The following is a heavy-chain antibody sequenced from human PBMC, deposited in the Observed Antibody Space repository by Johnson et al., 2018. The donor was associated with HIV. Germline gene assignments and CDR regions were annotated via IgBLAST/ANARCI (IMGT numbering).Heavy chain of an antibody. Sequence: VQLVESGGGLVQPGGSLRLSCAASGFTVSSNYMSWVRQAPGKGLEWVSVIYSGGSTYYADSVKGRFTISRDNSKNTLYLQMNSLRAEDPAVYYCASLGGRTVTANDAFDIWGQGTMVTVSS. CDR3: ASLGGRTVTANDAFDI. CDR1: GFTVSSNY. V-gene: IGHV3-66*01. CDR2: IYSGGST. J-gene: IGHJ3*02. D-gene: IGHD4-17*01.